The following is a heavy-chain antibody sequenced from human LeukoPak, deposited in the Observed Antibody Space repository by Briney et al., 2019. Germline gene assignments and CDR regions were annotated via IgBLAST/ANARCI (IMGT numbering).Heavy chain of an antibody. J-gene: IGHJ6*02. D-gene: IGHD3-9*01. V-gene: IGHV1-18*01. CDR2: ISAYNGNT. Sequence: ASVKVSCKASGYTFTSYGISWVRQAPGQGLEWMGWISAYNGNTNYAQKLQGRVTMTTDTSTSTAYMELRSLRSDDTAVYYCARAPRYFDWLLFGPSTQYYYYGMDVWGQGTTVTVSS. CDR3: ARAPRYFDWLLFGPSTQYYYYGMDV. CDR1: GYTFTSYG.